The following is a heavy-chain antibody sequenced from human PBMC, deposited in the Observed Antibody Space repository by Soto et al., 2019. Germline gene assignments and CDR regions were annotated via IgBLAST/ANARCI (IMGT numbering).Heavy chain of an antibody. CDR2: INHIGST. CDR3: ARTEYYSTSL. J-gene: IGHJ4*02. D-gene: IGHD4-4*01. V-gene: IGHV4-34*01. Sequence: QVQLQQWGAGLLKPSETLSLTCAVYGGSFTGYYCSWIRQPPGKGLEWIGEINHIGSTSYNPSLKSRVTISVDTSKNQFSLKLSSVTAADTAVYYCARTEYYSTSLWGQGTLVTVSS. CDR1: GGSFTGYY.